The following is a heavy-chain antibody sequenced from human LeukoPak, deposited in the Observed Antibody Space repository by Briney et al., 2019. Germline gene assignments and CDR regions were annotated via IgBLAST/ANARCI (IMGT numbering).Heavy chain of an antibody. D-gene: IGHD5-18*01. CDR1: GGSISSYY. V-gene: IGHV4-59*01. Sequence: ASETLSLTCTVSGGSISSYYWSWIRQPPGKGLGWIGHIYYSGSTNYNPSLKSRVTISIDTSKNQFSLRLSSVTAADTAVYYCARGAAGYSYGWGQGTLVTVSS. J-gene: IGHJ4*02. CDR2: IYYSGST. CDR3: ARGAAGYSYG.